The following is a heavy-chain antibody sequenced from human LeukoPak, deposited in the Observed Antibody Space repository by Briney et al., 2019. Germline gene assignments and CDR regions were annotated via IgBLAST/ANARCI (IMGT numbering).Heavy chain of an antibody. CDR1: GFTFSSYW. Sequence: PGGSLRLSCAASGFTFSSYWMNWVRQAPGKGLEWVASIKQDGSEIYYVDSVKGRFTISRDNAKNSLYLQMNSLRAEDTAVYYCATSRTFDYWGQGTLVTVSS. CDR2: IKQDGSEI. V-gene: IGHV3-7*03. D-gene: IGHD1-1*01. J-gene: IGHJ4*02. CDR3: ATSRTFDY.